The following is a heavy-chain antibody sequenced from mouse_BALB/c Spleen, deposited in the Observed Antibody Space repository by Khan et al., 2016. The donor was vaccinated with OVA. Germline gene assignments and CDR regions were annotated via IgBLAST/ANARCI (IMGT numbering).Heavy chain of an antibody. J-gene: IGHJ2*01. CDR3: TRDRIDY. CDR1: GYTFTTYW. V-gene: IGHV1-4*01. Sequence: QVQLKESGAELVKPGASVTISCKASGYTFTTYWMHWVKQRPGQGLEWIGYINPTSGYTDYNEKFKDRTTLSADKSSSTAYMQLSSLTSEDSAVYYCTRDRIDYWGQGTTLTVSS. CDR2: INPTSGYT.